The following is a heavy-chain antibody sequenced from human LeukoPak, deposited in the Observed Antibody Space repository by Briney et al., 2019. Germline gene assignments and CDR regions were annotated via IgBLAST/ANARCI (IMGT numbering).Heavy chain of an antibody. Sequence: ASVKVPCKASVYTYTIYDINWVRQATGKALEWMGWMNPNSGNTGYAQKSQRRDNKTRNTSISTAYMAVNRVISEDAAVCQCGYSLGDYPAYWGQGNLVTVSS. CDR3: GYSLGDYPAY. CDR2: MNPNSGNT. V-gene: IGHV1-8*01. D-gene: IGHD2-21*01. CDR1: VYTYTIYD. J-gene: IGHJ4*02.